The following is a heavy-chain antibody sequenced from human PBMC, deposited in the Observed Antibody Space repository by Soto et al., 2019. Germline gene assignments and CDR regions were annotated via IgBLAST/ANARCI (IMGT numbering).Heavy chain of an antibody. CDR2: IVVGSGYT. V-gene: IGHV1-58*02. Sequence: QMQLVQSGPEVKKPGTSVKVSCMASGFTFTRSVMQWVRQARGQRLEWKGWIVVGSGYTNYAQKFQETVTLTRDVSTSIAYMELSSLRSEDTAVYYCAAGGLEDYYYYSMDVWGQGTTVTVSS. D-gene: IGHD4-17*01. CDR3: AAGGLEDYYYYSMDV. J-gene: IGHJ6*02. CDR1: GFTFTRSV.